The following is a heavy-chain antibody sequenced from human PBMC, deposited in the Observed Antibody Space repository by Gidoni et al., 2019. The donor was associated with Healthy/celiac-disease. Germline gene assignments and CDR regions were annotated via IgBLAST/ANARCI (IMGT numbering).Heavy chain of an antibody. V-gene: IGHV1-69*06. D-gene: IGHD4-17*01. CDR2: IIPIFGTA. CDR1: GGTFSRYA. J-gene: IGHJ4*02. CDR3: ARSTYGPPAYSGFDY. Sequence: QVQLVQSGAEVKKPGSSVKVSCKASGGTFSRYAISWVRQAPGQGLEWMGGIIPIFGTANYAQKCQGRVTITADKSTSTAYMELSSLRSEDTAVYYCARSTYGPPAYSGFDYWGQGTLVTVSS.